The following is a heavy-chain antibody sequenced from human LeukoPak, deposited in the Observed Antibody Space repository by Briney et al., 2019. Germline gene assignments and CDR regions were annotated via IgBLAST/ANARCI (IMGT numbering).Heavy chain of an antibody. V-gene: IGHV3-9*01. CDR3: ARPLQWLVLDHFDY. Sequence: GRSLRLSCAASGFTFDDYAMHWVRQAPGKGLEWVSGISWNSGSIGYADSVKGRFTISRDNAENSLYLQMNSLRAEDTAVYYCARPLQWLVLDHFDYWGQGTLVTVSS. J-gene: IGHJ4*02. D-gene: IGHD6-19*01. CDR2: ISWNSGSI. CDR1: GFTFDDYA.